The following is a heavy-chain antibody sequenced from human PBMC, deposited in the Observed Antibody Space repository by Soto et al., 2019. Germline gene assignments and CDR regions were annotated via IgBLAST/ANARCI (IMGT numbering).Heavy chain of an antibody. CDR3: ATYANYNHY. CDR1: GGSISSYY. J-gene: IGHJ4*02. V-gene: IGHV4-59*01. Sequence: QVQLQESGPGLVKPSETLSLTCNVSGGSISSYYWSWIRQPPGKGLEWIGYVYYSGSTNYNPSLKSRVPLSIDTSKNQFSLKLSSVTAADTAVYYCATYANYNHYWGQGTLVTVSS. D-gene: IGHD4-4*01. CDR2: VYYSGST.